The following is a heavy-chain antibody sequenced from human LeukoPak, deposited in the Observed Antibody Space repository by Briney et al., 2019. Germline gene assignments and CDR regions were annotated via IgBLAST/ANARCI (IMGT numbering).Heavy chain of an antibody. CDR1: GGSMSNYY. J-gene: IGHJ4*02. CDR2: INHSGST. CDR3: ARGTTVVTDFDY. D-gene: IGHD4-23*01. Sequence: SETLSLTCTVSGGSMSNYYWSWIRQPPGKGLEWIGEINHSGSTNYNPSLKSRVTISVDTSKNQFSLKLSSVTAADTAVYYCARGTTVVTDFDYWGQGTLVTVSS. V-gene: IGHV4-34*01.